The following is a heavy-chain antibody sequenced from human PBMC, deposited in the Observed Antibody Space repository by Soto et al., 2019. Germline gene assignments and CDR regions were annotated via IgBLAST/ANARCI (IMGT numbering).Heavy chain of an antibody. V-gene: IGHV4-34*09. CDR1: GGSFSGYY. Sequence: SETLSLTCAVYGGSFSGYYLSWIRQPPGKGLEWIGEINHSGSTNYNPSLKSRVTISVDTSKNQFSLKLSSVTAADTAVYYCARDRNGPFDYWGQGTLVTVSS. D-gene: IGHD2-8*01. CDR3: ARDRNGPFDY. J-gene: IGHJ4*02. CDR2: INHSGST.